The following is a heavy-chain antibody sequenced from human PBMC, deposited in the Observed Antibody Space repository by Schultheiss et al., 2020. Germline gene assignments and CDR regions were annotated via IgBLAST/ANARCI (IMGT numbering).Heavy chain of an antibody. CDR2: ISSSSSTI. J-gene: IGHJ6*03. V-gene: IGHV3-48*02. CDR3: ARVQVPAAIWYYYYMDV. CDR1: GFTFSSYS. D-gene: IGHD2-2*02. Sequence: GESLKISCAASGFTFSSYSMNWVRQAPGKGLEWVSYISSSSSTIYYADSVKGRFTISRDNAKNSLYLQMNSLRDEDTAVYYCARVQVPAAIWYYYYMDVWGKGTTVTLSS.